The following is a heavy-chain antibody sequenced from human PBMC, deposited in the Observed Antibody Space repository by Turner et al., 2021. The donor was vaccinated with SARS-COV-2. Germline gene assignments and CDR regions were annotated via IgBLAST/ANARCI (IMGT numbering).Heavy chain of an antibody. CDR2: ISTTSNTI. J-gene: IGHJ6*02. V-gene: IGHV3-48*01. CDR3: ARERGFGMDV. CDR1: GFTFSSYS. D-gene: IGHD3-10*01. Sequence: EVQLVESGGGLVQPGGSLRLPCAAPGFTFSSYSMNWVRHAPGKGLEWVSYISTTSNTIYYADSVRGRFTISRDNAKNSLYLQMNSLRAEDTAVYYCARERGFGMDVWGQGTTVTVSS.